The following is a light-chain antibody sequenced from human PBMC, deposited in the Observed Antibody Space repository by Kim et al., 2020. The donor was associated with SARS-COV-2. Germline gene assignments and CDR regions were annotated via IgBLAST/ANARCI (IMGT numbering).Light chain of an antibody. J-gene: IGLJ3*02. V-gene: IGLV1-40*01. CDR3: QSYDSRSVM. Sequence: PGERVTISCTGSSSNIGAGYDVHWYQQRPGTAPTLLIYGNNNRPSGVPDRFSGSKSGTSASLAITGLQAEDEADYYCQSYDSRSVMFGGGTQLTVL. CDR2: GNN. CDR1: SSNIGAGYD.